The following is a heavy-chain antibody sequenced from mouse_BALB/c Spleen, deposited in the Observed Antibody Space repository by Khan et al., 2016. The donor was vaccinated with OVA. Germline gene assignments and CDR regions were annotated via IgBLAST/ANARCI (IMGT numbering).Heavy chain of an antibody. Sequence: EVQLQESGPGLVKPSQSLSLTCTVTGYSITSNYAWNWIRQLPGNKLEWMGYISYSGSTSSNPSLKSRISITRDTSKNQFFLQLTSVTTEDAATYYCARGNYYGYAMDYWGQGTSVTVSS. J-gene: IGHJ4*01. V-gene: IGHV3-2*02. CDR1: GYSITSNYA. CDR2: ISYSGST. D-gene: IGHD1-1*01. CDR3: ARGNYYGYAMDY.